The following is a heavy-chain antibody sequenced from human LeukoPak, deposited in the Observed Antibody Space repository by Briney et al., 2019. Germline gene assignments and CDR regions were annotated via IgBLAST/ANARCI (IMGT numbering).Heavy chain of an antibody. V-gene: IGHV3-30*18. CDR2: ISDDGRSK. D-gene: IGHD4-17*01. CDR1: GFSFISYG. CDR3: AKRPSDYGDYVSYFNY. Sequence: GGSLRLSCAASGFSFISYGMHWVRQAPGKGLEWVGVISDDGRSKDYADSVKGRFTISRDNSKDTLYLQMNSLRDEDTAVYYCAKRPSDYGDYVSYFNYWGQGTLVTVSS. J-gene: IGHJ4*02.